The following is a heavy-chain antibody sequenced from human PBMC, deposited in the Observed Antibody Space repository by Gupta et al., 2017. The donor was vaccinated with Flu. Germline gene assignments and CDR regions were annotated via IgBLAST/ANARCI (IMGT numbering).Heavy chain of an antibody. Sequence: QVQLVESGGGVVQPGRSLRLSCAASGFTFSSYGMHWVRQAPGKGLEWVAVIWYDGSNKYYADSVKGRFTISRDNSKNTLYLQMNSRRAEDTAVYYCARGEEGYSYGHDAFDIWGQGTMVTVSS. J-gene: IGHJ3*02. CDR1: GFTFSSYG. CDR3: ARGEEGYSYGHDAFDI. V-gene: IGHV3-33*01. CDR2: IWYDGSNK. D-gene: IGHD5-18*01.